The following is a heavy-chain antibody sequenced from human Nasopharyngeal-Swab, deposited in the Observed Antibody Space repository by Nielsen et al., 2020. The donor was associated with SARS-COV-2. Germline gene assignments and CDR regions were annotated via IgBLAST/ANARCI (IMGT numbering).Heavy chain of an antibody. CDR1: GYTFTGYY. CDR3: AGALGYCSGGSCYPFGY. D-gene: IGHD2-15*01. J-gene: IGHJ4*02. CDR2: INPNSGGT. Sequence: ASVKVSCKASGYTFTGYYMHWVRQAPGQGLEWMGWINPNSGGTNYAQKFQGRVTMTRDTSISTAYMELSRLRSDDTAVYYCAGALGYCSGGSCYPFGYWGQGTLVTVSS. V-gene: IGHV1-2*02.